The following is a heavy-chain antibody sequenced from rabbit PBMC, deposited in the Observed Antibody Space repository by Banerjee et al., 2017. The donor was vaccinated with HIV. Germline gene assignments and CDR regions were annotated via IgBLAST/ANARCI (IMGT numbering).Heavy chain of an antibody. CDR1: GFDFRRYYM. J-gene: IGHJ4*01. V-gene: IGHV1S45*01. D-gene: IGHD7-1*01. Sequence: QEQLVETGGGLVQPGGSLTLSCKASGFDFRRYYMSWVRQAPGKGLEWIGAIYAGEASTDYASWVNGRFTISKTSWTTVTLQMTSLTAADTATYFCARDLTGVTGWNFNLWG. CDR2: IYAGEAST. CDR3: ARDLTGVTGWNFNL.